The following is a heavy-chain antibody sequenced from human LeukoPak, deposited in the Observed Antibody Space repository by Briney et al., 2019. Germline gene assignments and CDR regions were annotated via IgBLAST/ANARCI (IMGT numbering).Heavy chain of an antibody. V-gene: IGHV3-11*01. CDR1: GFTFSDYY. CDR2: ISSSGSTI. CDR3: AREWTGPTAEEDYSYYYGMDV. Sequence: GGSLRLSCAASGFTFSDYYMSWIRQAPGKGLEWVSYISSSGSTIYYADSVKGRFTISRDNAKNSLYLQMNSLRAEYTAVYYCAREWTGPTAEEDYSYYYGMDVWGQGTPVTVSS. D-gene: IGHD4-11*01. J-gene: IGHJ6*02.